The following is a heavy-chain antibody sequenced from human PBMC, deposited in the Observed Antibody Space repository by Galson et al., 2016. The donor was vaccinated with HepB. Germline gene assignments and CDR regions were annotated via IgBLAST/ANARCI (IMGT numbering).Heavy chain of an antibody. CDR1: GGSIGSYY. V-gene: IGHV4-59*01. D-gene: IGHD5-12*01. CDR2: IYYTGST. CDR3: ARGAATIAGAFDY. J-gene: IGHJ4*02. Sequence: LSLTCTVSGGSIGSYYWSWIRQPPGKGLEWIGYIYYTGSTNKNPSLQSRVTISVDTSENKFSLKLKSVTAADTAVYYCARGAATIAGAFDYWGQGTLVTVSS.